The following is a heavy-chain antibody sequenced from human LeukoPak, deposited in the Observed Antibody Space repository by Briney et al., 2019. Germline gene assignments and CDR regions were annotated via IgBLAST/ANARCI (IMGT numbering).Heavy chain of an antibody. CDR2: INHSGST. CDR3: ARLGPGGHGEFDY. J-gene: IGHJ4*02. D-gene: IGHD3-10*01. Sequence: SETLSLTCAVYGGSFNGYYWSWIRQPPGKGLEWIGEINHSGSTYYNPSLKSRVIISVDTSKTQFSLRLTSVTPADTAVYYCARLGPGGHGEFDYWGQGTLVTVSS. V-gene: IGHV4-34*01. CDR1: GGSFNGYY.